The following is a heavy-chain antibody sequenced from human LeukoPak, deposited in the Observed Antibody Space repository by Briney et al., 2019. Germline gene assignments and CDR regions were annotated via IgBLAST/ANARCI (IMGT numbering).Heavy chain of an antibody. CDR1: GFTFSSYW. V-gene: IGHV3-7*03. D-gene: IGHD4-17*01. CDR3: ARDWFDGDYDRFDY. J-gene: IGHJ4*02. Sequence: GSLRLSCAVSGFTFSSYWMSWFRQAPGKGLEWVANINQDGSQKFSVVSVKGRFTISRDNAKNSLSLQINSLRVVDTAVYYCARDWFDGDYDRFDYWGQGTLVTISS. CDR2: INQDGSQK.